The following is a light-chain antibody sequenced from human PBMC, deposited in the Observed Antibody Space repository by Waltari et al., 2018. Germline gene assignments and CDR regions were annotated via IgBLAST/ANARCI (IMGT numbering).Light chain of an antibody. J-gene: IGKJ1*01. V-gene: IGKV4-1*01. Sequence: DIVMTQSPDSLAVSLGERATIDCKSSQSVFSRSDNKNYLAWYQHKPGQPPKLLFYCASTRESGVPDRFSASGSGTDFTLTINNLQAEDVAVYYCQQYYRSRTFGQGTKVEIK. CDR1: QSVFSRSDNKNY. CDR2: CAS. CDR3: QQYYRSRT.